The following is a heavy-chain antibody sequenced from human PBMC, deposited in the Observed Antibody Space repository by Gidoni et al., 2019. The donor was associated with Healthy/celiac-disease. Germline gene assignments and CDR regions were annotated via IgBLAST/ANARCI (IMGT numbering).Heavy chain of an antibody. V-gene: IGHV3-9*01. CDR2: ISWNSGSI. J-gene: IGHJ4*02. Sequence: EVQLVESGGGLVQPGRSLRLSCAASGFTFDDYAMHWVRQAPGKGLEWVSGISWNSGSIGYADSVKGRFTISRDNAKNSLYLQMNSLRAEDTALYYCAKGGIEYSSSDVLDWGQGTLVTVSS. D-gene: IGHD6-6*01. CDR3: AKGGIEYSSSDVLD. CDR1: GFTFDDYA.